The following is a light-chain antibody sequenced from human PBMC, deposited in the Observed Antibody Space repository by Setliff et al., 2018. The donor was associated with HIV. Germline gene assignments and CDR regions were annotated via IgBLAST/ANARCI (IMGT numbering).Light chain of an antibody. CDR3: QVWDSSPDLPVV. Sequence: SYELTQPPSVSVAPGETARITCGGDNIASKSVHWYQRKPGQAPLLVIFYDTDRPSGIPERFSASNSGNTATLIISSVEAGDGADYCCQVWDSSPDLPVVFGGGTK. V-gene: IGLV3-21*04. CDR1: NIASKS. CDR2: YDT. J-gene: IGLJ2*01.